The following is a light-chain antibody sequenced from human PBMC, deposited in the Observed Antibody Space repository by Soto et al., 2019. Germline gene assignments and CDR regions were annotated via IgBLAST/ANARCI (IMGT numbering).Light chain of an antibody. CDR1: QSVSSY. CDR2: DAS. CDR3: QQRNNWPIT. V-gene: IGKV3-11*01. Sequence: EIVLTQSPATLSLSPGERATLSCRASQSVSSYLAWYQHKPGQAPRLLIYDASNRATGIPARFSGSGSGTDFTPTISSLEPEDFALYYCQQRNNWPITFGQGTRLEVE. J-gene: IGKJ5*01.